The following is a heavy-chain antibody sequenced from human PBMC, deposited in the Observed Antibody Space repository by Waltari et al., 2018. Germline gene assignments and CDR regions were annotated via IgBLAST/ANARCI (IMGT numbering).Heavy chain of an antibody. CDR3: ARDLNRYDGSGGAGY. D-gene: IGHD3-10*01. V-gene: IGHV1-3*01. CDR2: INAGNGNT. CDR1: GYTFTSYA. J-gene: IGHJ4*02. Sequence: QVQLVQSGAEVKKPGASVKVSCKASGYTFTSYAMHWVRQAPGQRLEWMGWINAGNGNTKDSQKVQGRVTSTRDTAASTAYMELSSLRSEDTAVYYCARDLNRYDGSGGAGYWGQGTLVTVSS.